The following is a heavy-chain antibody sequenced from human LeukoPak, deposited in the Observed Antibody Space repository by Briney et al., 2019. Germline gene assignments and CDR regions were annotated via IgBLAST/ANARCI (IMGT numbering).Heavy chain of an antibody. V-gene: IGHV3-21*01. D-gene: IGHD5-18*01. CDR1: GFTFSSYS. J-gene: IGHJ4*02. CDR2: ISSSSSYI. Sequence: PGGSLRLSCAASGFTFSSYSMNWVRQAPGKGLEWVSSISSSSSYIYYADSVKGRFTISRDNAKNSLYLQMNSLRVEDTAVYYCAREGDPWILGVDYWGQGTLVTVSS. CDR3: AREGDPWILGVDY.